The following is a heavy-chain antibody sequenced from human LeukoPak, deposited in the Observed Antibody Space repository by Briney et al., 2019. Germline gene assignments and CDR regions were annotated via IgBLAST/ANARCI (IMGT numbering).Heavy chain of an antibody. V-gene: IGHV4-34*01. CDR3: ARGPLVVVPAAMPNFDY. CDR1: GGSFSGYY. D-gene: IGHD2-2*01. Sequence: SETLSLTCAVYGGSFSGYYWSWIRQPPGKGLEWIGEINHSGSTNYNPSLKSRVTISVDTSKNQFSLTLSSVTAADTAVYYCARGPLVVVPAAMPNFDYWGQGTLVTVSS. J-gene: IGHJ4*02. CDR2: INHSGST.